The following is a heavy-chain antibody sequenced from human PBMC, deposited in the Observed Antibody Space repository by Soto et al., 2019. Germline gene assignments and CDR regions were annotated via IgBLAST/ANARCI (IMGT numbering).Heavy chain of an antibody. V-gene: IGHV3-48*01. CDR1: GFTFIDYN. D-gene: IGHD3-3*01. J-gene: IGHJ6*02. Sequence: GGALRLSCVASGFTFIDYNMNWVRQAPGKGLEWVSFISGRSNTIYYADSVKGRFTISRDNAKNSLYLLMNSLRAEDTAVYYCARRTQSGYDFWCGYYGMDVWGQGTTVTVSS. CDR3: ARRTQSGYDFWCGYYGMDV. CDR2: ISGRSNTI.